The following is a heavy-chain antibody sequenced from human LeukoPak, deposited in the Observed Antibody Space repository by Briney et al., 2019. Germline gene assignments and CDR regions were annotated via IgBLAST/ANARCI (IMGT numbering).Heavy chain of an antibody. D-gene: IGHD1-14*01. CDR1: GFTVSSNY. CDR3: ARELRITGEMDY. V-gene: IGHV3-53*01. CDR2: IGGSGIST. J-gene: IGHJ4*02. Sequence: GGSLRLSCAASGFTVSSNYMSWVRQAPGKGLEWVSVIGGSGISTKYVDTVKGRFTISRDNSKNTLYLQMNSLRAEDTALYHCARELRITGEMDYWGQGTLVTVSS.